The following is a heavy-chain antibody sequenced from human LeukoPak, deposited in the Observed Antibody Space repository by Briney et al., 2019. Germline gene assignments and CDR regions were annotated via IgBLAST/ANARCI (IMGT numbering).Heavy chain of an antibody. CDR2: IYHSGST. Sequence: SETLSLTCAVSGYSISSGYYWAWIRQPPGKGLEWIGSIYHSGSTKYNPSLKSRVTVSVDTSKNQLFLKLSSVTAADTAVYYCVKVGREVAVRFDYWGQGTLVTVSS. CDR1: GYSISSGYY. V-gene: IGHV4-38-2*01. CDR3: VKVGREVAVRFDY. D-gene: IGHD6-19*01. J-gene: IGHJ4*02.